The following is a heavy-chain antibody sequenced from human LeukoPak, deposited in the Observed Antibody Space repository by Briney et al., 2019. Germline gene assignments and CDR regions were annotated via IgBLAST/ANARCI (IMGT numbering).Heavy chain of an antibody. D-gene: IGHD5-18*01. CDR2: IYYSGST. CDR1: GGSIRSYY. Sequence: SETLSLTCTVSGGSIRSYYWSWIRQSPGKGLEWIGYIYYSGSTNYNPSLKSRVTISVDTSKNQFSLRLSSVTAADTAVYYCARDRSYGDGGDYWGQGTLVTVSS. J-gene: IGHJ4*02. CDR3: ARDRSYGDGGDY. V-gene: IGHV4-59*12.